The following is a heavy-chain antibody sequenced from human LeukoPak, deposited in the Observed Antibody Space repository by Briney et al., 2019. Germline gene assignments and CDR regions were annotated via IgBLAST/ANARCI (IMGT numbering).Heavy chain of an antibody. J-gene: IGHJ4*02. Sequence: SVTVSCKASGGTFSSYAIRWVRQAPGQGLEWMGGIIPIFGTANYAQKFQGRVTITTDESTSTAYMELSSLRSEDTAVYYCARAGSGSYYEPLDYWGQGTLVTVSS. CDR1: GGTFSSYA. CDR3: ARAGSGSYYEPLDY. CDR2: IIPIFGTA. D-gene: IGHD1-26*01. V-gene: IGHV1-69*05.